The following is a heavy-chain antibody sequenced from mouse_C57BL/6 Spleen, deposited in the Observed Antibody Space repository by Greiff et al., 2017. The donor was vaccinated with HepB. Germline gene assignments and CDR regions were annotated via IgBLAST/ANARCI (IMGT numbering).Heavy chain of an antibody. V-gene: IGHV1-15*01. D-gene: IGHD2-5*01. J-gene: IGHJ4*01. CDR2: IDPETGGT. CDR3: TRGMAYYSNYGDY. Sequence: LVESGAELVRPGASVTLSCKASGYTFTDYEMHWVKQTPVHGLEWIGAIDPETGGTAYNQKFKGKAILTADKSSSTAYMELRSLTSEDSAVYYCTRGMAYYSNYGDYWGQGTSVTVSS. CDR1: GYTFTDYE.